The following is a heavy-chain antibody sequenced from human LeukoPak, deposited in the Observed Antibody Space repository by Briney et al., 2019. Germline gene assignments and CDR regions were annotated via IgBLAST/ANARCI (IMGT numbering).Heavy chain of an antibody. J-gene: IGHJ4*02. D-gene: IGHD2-15*01. Sequence: GGSLRLSCAASGFTFSNFAMHWVRQAPGKGLEWVALIWYDGSYKYYADSVKGRFTISRDNSKNTLYLQMNSLRAEDTTMYYCAKDGYCSGGSCYSGAFDYWGQGTLVTVSS. CDR2: IWYDGSYK. CDR3: AKDGYCSGGSCYSGAFDY. CDR1: GFTFSNFA. V-gene: IGHV3-30*02.